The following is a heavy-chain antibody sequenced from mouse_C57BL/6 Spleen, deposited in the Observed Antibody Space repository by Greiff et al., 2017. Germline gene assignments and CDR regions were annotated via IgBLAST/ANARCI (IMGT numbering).Heavy chain of an antibody. V-gene: IGHV5-6*01. CDR2: IGSGGSYT. CDR3: ARHGFPYAMDY. CDR1: GFTFSSYG. Sequence: EVQGVESGGDLVKPGGSLKLSCAASGFTFSSYGMSWVRQTPDKRLEWVATIGSGGSYTYYPDSVKGRFTISRDNAKNTLYLQMSSLKSEDTAMYYCARHGFPYAMDYWGQGTSVTVSS. J-gene: IGHJ4*01.